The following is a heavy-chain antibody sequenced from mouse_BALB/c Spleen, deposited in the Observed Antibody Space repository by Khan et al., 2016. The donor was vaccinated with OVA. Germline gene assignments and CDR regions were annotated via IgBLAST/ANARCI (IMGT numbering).Heavy chain of an antibody. CDR2: ISYDGSN. CDR3: ARDYAGYYFAY. J-gene: IGHJ3*01. V-gene: IGHV3-6*02. Sequence: EVQLQESGPGLVKPSQSLSLTCSITDYSITSGFYWNWIRQFPGNKLEWMGYISYDGSNNYNPSLKNRISITRDTSKNQFFLNLNSVTTEDTATYFCARDYAGYYFAYWGQVTLITVSA. CDR1: DYSITSGFY. D-gene: IGHD2-3*01.